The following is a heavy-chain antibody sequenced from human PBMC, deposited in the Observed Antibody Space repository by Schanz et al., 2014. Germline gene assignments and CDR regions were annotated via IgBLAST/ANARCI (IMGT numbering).Heavy chain of an antibody. Sequence: VQVVESGGGLVQPGGSLRLSCAASGFTFSIYGMHWVRQAPGKGLGWVAVIWHDGSGKYYADSVKGRFTISRDNSKNTLYLEMNSLRAEDTAVYYCAYYDVLTGFDYWGQGTQVTVSS. D-gene: IGHD3-9*01. CDR3: AYYDVLTGFDY. V-gene: IGHV3-33*08. CDR1: GFTFSIYG. J-gene: IGHJ4*02. CDR2: IWHDGSGK.